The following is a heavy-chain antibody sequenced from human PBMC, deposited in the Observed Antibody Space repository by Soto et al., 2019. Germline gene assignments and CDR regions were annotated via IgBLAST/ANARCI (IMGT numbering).Heavy chain of an antibody. V-gene: IGHV3-64D*06. CDR3: VKDHGPYYLNCEF. J-gene: IGHJ4*02. CDR1: GFTFSNYA. CDR2: ITNNGGST. D-gene: IGHD1-26*01. Sequence: PWGSLRLSCSASGFTFSNYAIHWVRQAPGKGLEYVAAITNNGGSTKYADSVKGRFTISRDNSKSTVFLQMSSRRPEETAIYYCVKDHGPYYLNCEFWGRGTLGTGSS.